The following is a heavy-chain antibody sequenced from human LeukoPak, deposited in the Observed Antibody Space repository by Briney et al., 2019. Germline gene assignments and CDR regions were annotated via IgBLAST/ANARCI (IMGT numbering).Heavy chain of an antibody. CDR3: ARGSFWSGYRYYYMDV. Sequence: ASVKVSCKASGGTFSSYAISWVRQAPGQGLEWMGGIIPISGTANYAQKFQGRVTITTDESTSTAYMELSSLRSEDTAVYYCARGSFWSGYRYYYMDVWGKGTTVTVSS. D-gene: IGHD3-3*01. J-gene: IGHJ6*03. V-gene: IGHV1-69*05. CDR1: GGTFSSYA. CDR2: IIPISGTA.